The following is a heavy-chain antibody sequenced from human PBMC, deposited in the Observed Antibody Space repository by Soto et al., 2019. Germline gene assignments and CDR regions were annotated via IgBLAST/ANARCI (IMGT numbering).Heavy chain of an antibody. J-gene: IGHJ4*02. Sequence: ASVKVSCKASGYTFTSYAMHWVRQAPGQRLEWMGWINAGNGNTKYSQKFQGRVTITRDTSASTAYMELSSLRSEDTAVYYCARAPRTTVTTLNYWGQGTLVTVS. D-gene: IGHD4-4*01. V-gene: IGHV1-3*01. CDR3: ARAPRTTVTTLNY. CDR2: INAGNGNT. CDR1: GYTFTSYA.